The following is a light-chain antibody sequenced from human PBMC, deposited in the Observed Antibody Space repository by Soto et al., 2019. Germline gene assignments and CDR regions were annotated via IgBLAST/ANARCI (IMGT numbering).Light chain of an antibody. CDR1: QSVSSN. CDR3: QPYNSRPYT. J-gene: IGKJ2*01. Sequence: EIVMTQSPATLSVSPGERATLSCRASQSVSSNLAWYQQKPGQAPRLLIYGASTRATGIPARFSGSGSGTEFTLTISSLQPVDFEVYYFQPYNSRPYTFGQGTNLEIK. V-gene: IGKV3-15*01. CDR2: GAS.